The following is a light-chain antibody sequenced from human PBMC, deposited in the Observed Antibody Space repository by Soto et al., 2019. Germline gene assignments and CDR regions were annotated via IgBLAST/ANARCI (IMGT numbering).Light chain of an antibody. Sequence: QSAPAQPVSLSGSPGQWMTTSCTGTKSDVVIYNYVSGYQPPPGKAPKLMIYQVTNRPSGVSNRFSGSQSGNTASLTISGRQAQDEADYYCSSYTYSTNYVFGTGTKVTVL. CDR2: QVT. CDR3: SSYTYSTNYV. V-gene: IGLV2-14*01. CDR1: KSDVVIYNY. J-gene: IGLJ1*01.